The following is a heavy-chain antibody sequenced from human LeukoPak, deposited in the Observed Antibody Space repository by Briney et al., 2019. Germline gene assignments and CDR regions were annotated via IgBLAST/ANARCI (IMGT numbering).Heavy chain of an antibody. J-gene: IGHJ4*02. CDR1: GVSISSNLW. Sequence: SETLSLTCAVSGVSISSNLWWTWVRQPPGKGLEWIAEIHHSGSINYNPSLKSRVTISVDKAKNQFSLNLNSVTAADTAVYYCAKDEFGGSYFLDYWGQGTLVTVSS. V-gene: IGHV4-4*02. CDR3: AKDEFGGSYFLDY. D-gene: IGHD1-26*01. CDR2: IHHSGSI.